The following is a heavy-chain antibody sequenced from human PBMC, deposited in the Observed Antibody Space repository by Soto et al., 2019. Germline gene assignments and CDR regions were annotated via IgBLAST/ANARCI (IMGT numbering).Heavy chain of an antibody. Sequence: SETLSLTCAVYGGSFSGYYWSWIRQPPGKGLEWIGEINHSGSTNYNPSLKSRVTISVDTSKNQFSLKLSSVTAADTAVYYCARVDGDYSFYYYYGMDVWGQGTTVTVSS. CDR3: ARVDGDYSFYYYYGMDV. D-gene: IGHD4-17*01. CDR1: GGSFSGYY. V-gene: IGHV4-34*01. J-gene: IGHJ6*02. CDR2: INHSGST.